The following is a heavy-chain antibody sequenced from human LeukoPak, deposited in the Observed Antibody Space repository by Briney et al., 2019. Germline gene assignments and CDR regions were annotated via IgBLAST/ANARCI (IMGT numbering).Heavy chain of an antibody. J-gene: IGHJ6*02. Sequence: SQTLSLTCTVSGGSISSGGYYWSWIRQHPGKGLEWIGYIYYSGSTYYNPSLKSRVTISVDTSKNQFSLKLSSVTAADTAVYYCARSKNGPAATFYYYGMDVWGQGTTVTVSS. V-gene: IGHV4-31*03. CDR2: IYYSGST. D-gene: IGHD2-2*01. CDR1: GGSISSGGYY. CDR3: ARSKNGPAATFYYYGMDV.